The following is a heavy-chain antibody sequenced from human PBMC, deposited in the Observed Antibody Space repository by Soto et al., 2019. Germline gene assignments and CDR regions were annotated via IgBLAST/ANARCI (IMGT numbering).Heavy chain of an antibody. J-gene: IGHJ6*02. CDR1: GGTFSSYA. D-gene: IGHD2-15*01. CDR2: IIPIFGTA. Sequence: SVKVSCKASGGTFSSYAISWVRQAPGQGLEWMGGIIPIFGTANYAQKFQGRVTITADEATSTAYMELSSLRSEDTAVYYCARDKWGVVVAATLQRYYYYGMDVWGQGTTVTVSS. V-gene: IGHV1-69*13. CDR3: ARDKWGVVVAATLQRYYYYGMDV.